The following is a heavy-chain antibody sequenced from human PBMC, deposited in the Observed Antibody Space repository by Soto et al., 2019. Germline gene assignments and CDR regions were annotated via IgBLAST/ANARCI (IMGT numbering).Heavy chain of an antibody. CDR2: IKDDGSAE. V-gene: IGHV3-7*01. J-gene: IGHJ3*02. Sequence: EVQLVESGGGLVQPGGSLRLSCAASGFTFGSYWMTWVRQAPGKGLEWVANIKDDGSAEYYVDSVRGRFTISRDNAKNSMYLQMNSLGAEDTAVYYCARDPYCSGDSSYPAEFGAFDIWGQGTMVTVSS. CDR3: ARDPYCSGDSSYPAEFGAFDI. CDR1: GFTFGSYW. D-gene: IGHD2-15*01.